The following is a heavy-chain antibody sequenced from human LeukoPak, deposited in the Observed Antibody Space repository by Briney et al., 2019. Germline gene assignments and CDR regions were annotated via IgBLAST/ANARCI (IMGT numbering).Heavy chain of an antibody. CDR1: GFTLSSYA. Sequence: GGSLRLSCAASGFTLSSYAMSWVRQAPGKGLEWVSAISGSGGSTYYADSVKGRFTISRDNSKNTLYLQMNSLRAEDTAVYYCARAGKIAHGNDYWGQGTLVTVSS. V-gene: IGHV3-23*01. CDR2: ISGSGGST. CDR3: ARAGKIAHGNDY. J-gene: IGHJ4*02. D-gene: IGHD2/OR15-2a*01.